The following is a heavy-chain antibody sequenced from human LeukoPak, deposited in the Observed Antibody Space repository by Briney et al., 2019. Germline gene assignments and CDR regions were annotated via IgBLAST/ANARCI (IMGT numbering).Heavy chain of an antibody. CDR2: IWGDENHK. J-gene: IGHJ4*02. CDR1: GFTLSSSG. D-gene: IGHD6-25*01. CDR3: ARDVGSAPFDY. V-gene: IGHV3-33*01. Sequence: PGGSLRLSCAASGFTLSSSGMHWVRQAPGKGLEWVEVIWGDENHKYYGDSVRGRFTISRDNAKNTLYLQMDSLRVEDTAVYYCARDVGSAPFDYWGQGTLVTVSS.